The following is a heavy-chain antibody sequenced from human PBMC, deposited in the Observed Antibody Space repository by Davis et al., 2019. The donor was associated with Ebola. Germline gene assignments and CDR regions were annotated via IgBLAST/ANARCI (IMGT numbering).Heavy chain of an antibody. CDR1: GGSFSGYY. D-gene: IGHD6-19*01. CDR3: ARGFAVAGFDY. CDR2: IKQDGSEK. Sequence: ETLSLTCAVYGGSFSGYYWSWVRQAPGKGLEWVANIKQDGSEKYYVDSVKGRFTISRDNAKNSLYLQMNSLRAEDTAVYYCARGFAVAGFDYWGQGTLVTVSS. J-gene: IGHJ4*02. V-gene: IGHV3-7*03.